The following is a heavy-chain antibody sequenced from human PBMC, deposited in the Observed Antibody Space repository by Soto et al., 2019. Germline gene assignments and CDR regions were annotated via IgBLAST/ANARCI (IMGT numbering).Heavy chain of an antibody. J-gene: IGHJ4*02. CDR2: MNPNSGNT. D-gene: IGHD3-22*01. Sequence: QVQLVQSGAEVKKPGASVKVSYKASGYTFTSYDINWVRQATGQGLEWMGWMNPNSGNTAYAQKFQGRVTMTRNTSISTAYMELSSLRSEDTAVYYCAREKSSGYYYDYWGQGTLVTVSS. CDR1: GYTFTSYD. CDR3: AREKSSGYYYDY. V-gene: IGHV1-8*01.